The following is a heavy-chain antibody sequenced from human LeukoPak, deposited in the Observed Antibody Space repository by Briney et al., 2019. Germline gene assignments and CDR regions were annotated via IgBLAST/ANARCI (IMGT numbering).Heavy chain of an antibody. V-gene: IGHV1-8*03. J-gene: IGHJ6*03. CDR2: MNPNSGNT. Sequence: ASVKVSCKASGYTFTSYDINWVRQATGQGLEWMGWMNPNSGNTGYAQKFQGRVTITRNTSISTAYMELSSLRSEDTAVYYCAXXXXXXAXLYYYYYMDVWGKGTTVTVSS. D-gene: IGHD6-6*01. CDR3: AXXXXXXAXLYYYYYMDV. CDR1: GYTFTSYD.